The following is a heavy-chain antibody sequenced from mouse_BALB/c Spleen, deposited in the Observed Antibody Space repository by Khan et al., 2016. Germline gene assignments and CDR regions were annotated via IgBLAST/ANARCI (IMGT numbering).Heavy chain of an antibody. V-gene: IGHV3-2*02. Sequence: VQLKQSGPGLVKPSQSLSLACTVTGYSITSDYAWNWIRQFPGNKLEWMGYIGYSGSTTYNPSLKSRISITRDSSKNQFFLQLSSVTTEDTATYYCALLRRPYWGQGTLVTVSA. CDR2: IGYSGST. J-gene: IGHJ3*01. CDR3: ALLRRPY. CDR1: GYSITSDYA. D-gene: IGHD1-2*01.